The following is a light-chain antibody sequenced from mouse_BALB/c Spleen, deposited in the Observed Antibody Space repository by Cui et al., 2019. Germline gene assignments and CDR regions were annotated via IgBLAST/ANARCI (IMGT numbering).Light chain of an antibody. CDR2: DTS. J-gene: IGKJ5*01. Sequence: QIVLTQFPAIMSASPGEKVTMTCSASSSVSYMHWYQQKSGTSPKRWIYDTSKLASGVPARFSGSGSGTSYSLTISSMEAEDAATYYCQQWSSNPLTFGAGTKLELK. CDR3: QQWSSNPLT. V-gene: IGKV4-59*01. CDR1: SSVSY.